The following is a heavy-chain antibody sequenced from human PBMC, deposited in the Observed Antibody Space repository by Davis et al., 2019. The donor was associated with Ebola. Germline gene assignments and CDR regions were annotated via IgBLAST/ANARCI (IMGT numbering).Heavy chain of an antibody. CDR3: AKDILSGFHFDS. CDR1: GFTLSSYW. J-gene: IGHJ4*02. CDR2: IKQDGSEK. D-gene: IGHD5-12*01. V-gene: IGHV3-7*04. Sequence: GESLKISCAASGFTLSSYWMSWVRQAPGKGLEWVANIKQDGSEKYYVQSVKGRFTISRDNAKNSLFLQMNSLRVEDTAFYYCAKDILSGFHFDSWGQGTLVTVSS.